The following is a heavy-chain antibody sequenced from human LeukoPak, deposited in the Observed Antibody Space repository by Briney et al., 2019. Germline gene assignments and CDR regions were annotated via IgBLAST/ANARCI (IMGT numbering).Heavy chain of an antibody. CDR1: GGTFSSYA. D-gene: IGHD6-13*01. J-gene: IGHJ3*02. Sequence: SVKVSCKASGGTFSSYAISWVRQAPGQGLEWMGGIIPIFGTANYAQKLQGRVTITADESTSTAYMEMSSLRSEDTAVYYCARGYSSSWTDAFDIWGQGTMVTVSS. V-gene: IGHV1-69*01. CDR3: ARGYSSSWTDAFDI. CDR2: IIPIFGTA.